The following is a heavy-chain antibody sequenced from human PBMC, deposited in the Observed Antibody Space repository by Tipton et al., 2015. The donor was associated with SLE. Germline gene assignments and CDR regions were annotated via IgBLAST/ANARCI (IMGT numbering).Heavy chain of an antibody. Sequence: SLRLSCAASGFTFSSYSMNWVRQAPGKGLEWVSSISSSSSYIYYADSVKGRFTISRDNAKNSLYLQMNSLRAEDTLVYYCARDRDPWGTRGYFAYWGQGTLVTVSS. CDR1: GFTFSSYS. V-gene: IGHV3-21*01. D-gene: IGHD7-27*01. CDR3: ARDRDPWGTRGYFAY. J-gene: IGHJ4*02. CDR2: ISSSSSYI.